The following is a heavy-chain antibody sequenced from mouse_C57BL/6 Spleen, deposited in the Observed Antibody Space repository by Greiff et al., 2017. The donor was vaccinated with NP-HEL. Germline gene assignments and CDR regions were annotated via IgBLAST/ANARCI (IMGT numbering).Heavy chain of an antibody. J-gene: IGHJ2*01. CDR2: SGST. CDR1: GYTFTGYW. D-gene: IGHD1-1*01. Sequence: VQLQQSGAELMKPGASVKLSCKATGYTFTGYWIEWVKQRPGSGSTNYNEKFKGKATFTADTSSNTAYMQLSSLTTEDSAIYYCVIYYYGSSHFDYWGQGTTLTVSS. CDR3: VIYYYGSSHFDY. V-gene: IGHV1-9*01.